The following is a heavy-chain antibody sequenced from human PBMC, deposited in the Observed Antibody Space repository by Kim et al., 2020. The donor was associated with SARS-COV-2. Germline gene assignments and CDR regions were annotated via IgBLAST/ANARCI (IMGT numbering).Heavy chain of an antibody. V-gene: IGHV3-23*03. CDR3: AKHDQPDCSSTSCYAPYYYGMDV. CDR1: GFTFSSYA. Sequence: GGSLRLSCAASGFTFSSYAMSWVRQAPGKGLEWGSVIYSGGSSTYYADSVKGRFTISRDNSKNTLYLQMNSLRAEDTAVYYCAKHDQPDCSSTSCYAPYYYGMDVWGQGTTVTVSS. CDR2: IYSGGSST. J-gene: IGHJ6*02. D-gene: IGHD2-2*01.